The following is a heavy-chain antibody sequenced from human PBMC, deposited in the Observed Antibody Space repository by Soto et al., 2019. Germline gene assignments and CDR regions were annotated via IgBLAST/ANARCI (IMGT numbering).Heavy chain of an antibody. V-gene: IGHV3-43*01. J-gene: IGHJ6*02. CDR2: ISWDGGST. Sequence: EVQLVESGGVVVQPGGSLRLSCAASGFTFDDYTMHWVRQAPGKGLEWVSLISWDGGSTYYADSVTGRFTISRDNSKNSLYLQMNSLGTEDTAFYYCAKADSMDSWSGYPIGHYYYYGMDVWGRGNTVTVSS. CDR3: AKADSMDSWSGYPIGHYYYYGMDV. CDR1: GFTFDDYT. D-gene: IGHD3-3*01.